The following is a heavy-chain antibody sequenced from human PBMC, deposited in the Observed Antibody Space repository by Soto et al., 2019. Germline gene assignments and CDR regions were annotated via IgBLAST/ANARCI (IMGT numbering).Heavy chain of an antibody. Sequence: EVQLLESGGGLVQPGGSLRLSCAASGFTFSTYAMTWVRQAPGKGLEWVSGISGSGGSTYYADSMKGRFTISRDNSKNTLYLQMNSLTAEDTAVYYCAKRPLATVFGVAGNRFDPWGQGTLVTVSS. CDR3: AKRPLATVFGVAGNRFDP. J-gene: IGHJ5*02. CDR1: GFTFSTYA. D-gene: IGHD3-3*01. V-gene: IGHV3-23*01. CDR2: ISGSGGST.